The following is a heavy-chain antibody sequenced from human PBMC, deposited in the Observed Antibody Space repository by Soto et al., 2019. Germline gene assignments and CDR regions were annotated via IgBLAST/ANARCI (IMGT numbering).Heavy chain of an antibody. V-gene: IGHV4-59*08. CDR3: ARSKWLRHNYFAY. CDR2: IYYTGNT. J-gene: IGHJ4*02. D-gene: IGHD5-12*01. Sequence: QVQLQESGPGLVKPSETLSLSCTVSGGSISNFYWNWVRQPPGKGLEWIGYIYYTGNTNYNPSLNSRVTMTIDTSKNPFSLKLSSVTAADTAIYYCARSKWLRHNYFAYWGQGTLVTVSS. CDR1: GGSISNFY.